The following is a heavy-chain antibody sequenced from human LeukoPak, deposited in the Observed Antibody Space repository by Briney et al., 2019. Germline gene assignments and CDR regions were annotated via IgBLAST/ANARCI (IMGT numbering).Heavy chain of an antibody. Sequence: SETLSLTCTVSGGSITSYYWSWIRQPPGKGLEWIGYIYYSGSTNYNPSLKSRVTISVDTSKNQFSLKLSSVTAADTAVYFCARGPYSYDSSGAFDIWGQGTMVTVSS. D-gene: IGHD3-22*01. CDR2: IYYSGST. CDR1: GGSITSYY. V-gene: IGHV4-59*08. J-gene: IGHJ3*02. CDR3: ARGPYSYDSSGAFDI.